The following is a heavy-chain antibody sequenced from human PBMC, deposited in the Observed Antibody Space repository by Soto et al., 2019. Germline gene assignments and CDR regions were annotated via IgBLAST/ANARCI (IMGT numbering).Heavy chain of an antibody. J-gene: IGHJ6*02. CDR3: ARAPGRFGEFPYYYYYAMDV. D-gene: IGHD3-10*01. CDR1: GYTXTTYT. Sequence: GXSXKVSCKASGYTXTTYTIRCVRQAPGQRLEWMGWINAGNGNTKYSKKFQGIVTITRDTSASTAYMELSSLRSEDKAVYYCARAPGRFGEFPYYYYYAMDVWGQGTTGTVS. CDR2: INAGNGNT. V-gene: IGHV1-3*01.